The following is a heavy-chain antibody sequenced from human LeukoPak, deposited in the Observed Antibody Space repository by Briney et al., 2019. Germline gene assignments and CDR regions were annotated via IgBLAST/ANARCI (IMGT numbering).Heavy chain of an antibody. V-gene: IGHV4-59*01. Sequence: PSETLSLTCTVSGGSISSYYWSWIQQPPGKGLEWIGYIYYSGGTNYNPSLKSRVTISVDTSKNQFSLKLSSVTAADTAVYYCARDLRGPYGMDVWGQGTTVTVSS. CDR1: GGSISSYY. CDR3: ARDLRGPYGMDV. CDR2: IYYSGGT. J-gene: IGHJ6*02. D-gene: IGHD3-10*01.